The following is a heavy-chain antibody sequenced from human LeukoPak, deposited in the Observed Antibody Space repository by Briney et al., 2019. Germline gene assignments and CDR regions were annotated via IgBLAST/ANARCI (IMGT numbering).Heavy chain of an antibody. J-gene: IGHJ4*02. V-gene: IGHV4-39*01. Sequence: SETLSLTCTVSGASVSSGSYYWGWIRQPPGKGLEWIATMSDGSTFYSPSLKSRVTISVDTSQNQFSLKLGSVTAADTAVYYCASRSGYGDSRRPFDYWGQGTLVTVSS. D-gene: IGHD4-17*01. CDR2: MSDGST. CDR1: GASVSSGSYY. CDR3: ASRSGYGDSRRPFDY.